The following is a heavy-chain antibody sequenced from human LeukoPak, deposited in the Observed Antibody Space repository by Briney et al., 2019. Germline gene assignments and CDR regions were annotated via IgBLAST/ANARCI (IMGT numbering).Heavy chain of an antibody. CDR1: GFTFSSYA. CDR2: ISYDGSNK. J-gene: IGHJ4*02. CDR3: ARETFYYDSSGYSSFDY. Sequence: GGSLRLSCAASGFTFSSYAMHWVRQAPGKGLEWVAVISYDGSNKYYADSVKGRFTISRDNSKNTLHLQMNSLRAEDTAVYYCARETFYYDSSGYSSFDYWGQGTLVTVSS. V-gene: IGHV3-30*04. D-gene: IGHD3-22*01.